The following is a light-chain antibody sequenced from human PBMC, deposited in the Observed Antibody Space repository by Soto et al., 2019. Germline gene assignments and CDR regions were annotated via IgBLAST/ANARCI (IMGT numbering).Light chain of an antibody. CDR2: DVS. J-gene: IGLJ2*01. V-gene: IGLV2-14*01. Sequence: QSALTQPACVSGSPGQSSTISYTGTSSDVGGYNYVSWYQQHPGKAPKLMIYDVSNRPSGVSNRFSGSKSGNTASLTISGLQAEDEADYYCSSYTSSSTLGVVFGGGTKLTVL. CDR3: SSYTSSSTLGVV. CDR1: SSDVGGYNY.